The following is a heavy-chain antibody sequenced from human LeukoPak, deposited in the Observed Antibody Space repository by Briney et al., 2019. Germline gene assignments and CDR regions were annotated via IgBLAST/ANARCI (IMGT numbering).Heavy chain of an antibody. CDR2: ITSSSNSI. V-gene: IGHV3-48*01. CDR3: ARASSGYGFYSNY. Sequence: PGGSLRLSCAASGFNFSTYTMNRVRQAPGKGLEWLSYITSSSNSIYYADSVKGRFNIPRDNAKNSLYLQMDSLRAEDTAVYYCARASSGYGFYSNYWGRGTLVTVSS. J-gene: IGHJ4*02. D-gene: IGHD3-22*01. CDR1: GFNFSTYT.